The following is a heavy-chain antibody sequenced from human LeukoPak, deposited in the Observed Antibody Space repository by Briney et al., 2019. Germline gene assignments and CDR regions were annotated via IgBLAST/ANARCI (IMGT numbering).Heavy chain of an antibody. V-gene: IGHV4-59*01. D-gene: IGHD3-22*01. CDR2: IYYSGST. CDR1: GGSLSSYY. J-gene: IGHJ4*02. Sequence: SETLSLTCTVSGGSLSSYYWSWLRQPPGKGLEWIGYIYYSGSTNYNPSLKSRVTISVDTSKNQFSLKLSSETAADTALYYCAGASYDSSGVHLGQGTLVTVSS. CDR3: AGASYDSSGVH.